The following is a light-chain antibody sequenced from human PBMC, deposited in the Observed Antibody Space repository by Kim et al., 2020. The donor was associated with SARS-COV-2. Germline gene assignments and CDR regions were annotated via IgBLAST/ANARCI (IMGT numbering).Light chain of an antibody. Sequence: PGQRVTSSSTGSSSNSGAGYDVHWYQQRPGTAPKLLIYGNNNRPSGVPDRFSGSKSGTSASLAITGLQAEDEADYYCQSYDSSQEVFGTGTKVTVL. CDR3: QSYDSSQEV. J-gene: IGLJ1*01. CDR1: SSNSGAGYD. V-gene: IGLV1-40*01. CDR2: GNN.